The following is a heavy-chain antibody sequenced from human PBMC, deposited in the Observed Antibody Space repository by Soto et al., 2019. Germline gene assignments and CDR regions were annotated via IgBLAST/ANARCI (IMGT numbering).Heavy chain of an antibody. J-gene: IGHJ4*02. CDR1: GYTFTSYD. D-gene: IGHD3-3*01. V-gene: IGHV1-8*01. CDR2: MNPHNGNT. CDR3: ARGGGNYDFWSGYGKDDY. Sequence: QVQLVQSGAEVKKPGASVKVSCKASGYTFTSYDISWVRQATGQGPEWMGWMNPHNGNTGYAQKFQGRVTMTRDTSISTAYMELSSLRSDDTAVYYCARGGGNYDFWSGYGKDDYWGQGTLVTVSS.